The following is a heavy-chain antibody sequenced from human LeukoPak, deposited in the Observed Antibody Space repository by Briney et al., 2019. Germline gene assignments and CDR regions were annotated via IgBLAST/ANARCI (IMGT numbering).Heavy chain of an antibody. CDR1: GFTFDDYA. D-gene: IGHD5-18*01. J-gene: IGHJ5*02. Sequence: QPGRSLRLSCAASGFTFDDYAMHWVRQAPGKGLEWVSGISWNSGSIGYADSVKGRFTISRDNAKNSLYLQMNSLRAEDTALYYCAKSPRGYSYGGGWFDPWGQGTLVTVSS. V-gene: IGHV3-9*01. CDR3: AKSPRGYSYGGGWFDP. CDR2: ISWNSGSI.